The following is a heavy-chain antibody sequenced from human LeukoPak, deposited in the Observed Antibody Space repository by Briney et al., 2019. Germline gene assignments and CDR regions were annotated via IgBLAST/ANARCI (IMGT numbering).Heavy chain of an antibody. D-gene: IGHD6-13*01. Sequence: SETLSLTCTVSGDSVDSNYWSWIRQPPGKGLEWIGDFYHSGSTNYNPSLKSRVTISVDTSKNQFSLKLNSLTAADTPVYYCAKVGVGYSAPQPWGQGILVTVSS. CDR3: AKVGVGYSAPQP. CDR2: FYHSGST. J-gene: IGHJ5*02. V-gene: IGHV4-59*02. CDR1: GDSVDSNY.